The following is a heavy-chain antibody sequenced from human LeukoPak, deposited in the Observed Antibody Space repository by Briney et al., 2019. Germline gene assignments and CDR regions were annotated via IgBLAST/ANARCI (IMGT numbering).Heavy chain of an antibody. CDR2: IYYSGST. CDR1: GGSISSYY. Sequence: SETLSLTCTVSGGSISSYYWSWIRQPPGKGLEWIGYIYYSGSTNYNPSLKSRVAISVDTSKNQFSLDLSSVTAADTAVYYCARARYNWFDPWGQGTLVTVSS. J-gene: IGHJ5*02. V-gene: IGHV4-59*01. CDR3: ARARYNWFDP.